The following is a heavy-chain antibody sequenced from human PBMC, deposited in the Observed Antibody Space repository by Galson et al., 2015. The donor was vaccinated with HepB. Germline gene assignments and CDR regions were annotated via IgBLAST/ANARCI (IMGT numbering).Heavy chain of an antibody. CDR2: IYPDDSDT. V-gene: IGHV5-51*01. J-gene: IGHJ4*02. Sequence: QSGAEVKKPGESLKISCKGSGYSFTTNWIGWVRQMPGKGLEWMGIIYPDDSDTRYSPSFQGQVTISADKSINTAYLQWSSLKASDTAMYYCARPHDTLLTIFDYWGQGTLVTVSS. D-gene: IGHD5-24*01. CDR1: GYSFTTNW. CDR3: ARPHDTLLTIFDY.